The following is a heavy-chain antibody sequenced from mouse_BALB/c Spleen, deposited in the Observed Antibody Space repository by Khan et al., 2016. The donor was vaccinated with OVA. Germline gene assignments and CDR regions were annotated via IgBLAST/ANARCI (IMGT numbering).Heavy chain of an antibody. V-gene: IGHV1-76*01. CDR3: ARNDYGSTCTMDY. D-gene: IGHD1-1*01. Sequence: QIQLVQSGAELVRPGASVKLSCKTSGYIFTSYWIHWVKQWSGQALEWIARIYPCTGSTYYTDKFKDTSTLTADKSSSTAYMQLSSLKSEDSAVYFCARNDYGSTCTMDYWGQGTSVTVSS. CDR1: GYIFTSYW. J-gene: IGHJ4*01. CDR2: IYPCTGST.